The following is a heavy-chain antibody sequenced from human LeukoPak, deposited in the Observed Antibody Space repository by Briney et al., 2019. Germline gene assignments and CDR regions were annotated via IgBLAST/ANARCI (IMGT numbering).Heavy chain of an antibody. J-gene: IGHJ4*02. CDR1: GGSFSGYY. V-gene: IGHV4-34*01. CDR2: INHSGRT. CDR3: ARLGRYSYGPPDY. D-gene: IGHD5-18*01. Sequence: PSETLSLTCAVYGGSFSGYYWSWIRQPPGKGLEWIAEINHSGRTNYNPSLKGRVTISVDTSKNQFSLKLSSVTAADTAVYYCARLGRYSYGPPDYWGQGTLVTVSS.